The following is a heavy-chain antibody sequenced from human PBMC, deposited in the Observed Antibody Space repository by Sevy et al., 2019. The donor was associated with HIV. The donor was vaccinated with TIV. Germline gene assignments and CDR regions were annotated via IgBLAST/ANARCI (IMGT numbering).Heavy chain of an antibody. D-gene: IGHD2-2*01. Sequence: GGSLRLSCAASGFTFSSYGMHWVRQAPGKGLEWVAVISYDGSNKYYADSVKGRFTIPRDNSKNTLYLQMNSLRAEDTAVYYCAKEESVVVVPAAMNRYGMDVWGQGTTVTVSS. CDR2: ISYDGSNK. V-gene: IGHV3-30*18. CDR1: GFTFSSYG. CDR3: AKEESVVVVPAAMNRYGMDV. J-gene: IGHJ6*02.